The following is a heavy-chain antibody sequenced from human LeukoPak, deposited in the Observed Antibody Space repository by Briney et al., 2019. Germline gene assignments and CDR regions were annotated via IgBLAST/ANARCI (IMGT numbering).Heavy chain of an antibody. Sequence: SETLSLTCTVSGGSISSSSYYWGWIRQPPEKGLEWIGSIYCSGSTYYNPSLKSRVTISVDTSKNQFSLKLSSVTAADTAVYYCARDPLTGERDDYWGQGTLVTVSS. CDR2: IYCSGST. J-gene: IGHJ4*02. CDR3: ARDPLTGERDDY. V-gene: IGHV4-39*02. CDR1: GGSISSSSYY. D-gene: IGHD7-27*01.